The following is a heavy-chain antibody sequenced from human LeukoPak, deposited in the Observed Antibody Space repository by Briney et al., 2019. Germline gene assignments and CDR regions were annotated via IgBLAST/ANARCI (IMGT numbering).Heavy chain of an antibody. Sequence: SQTLSLTCTVSGGSISSGGYYWSWIRQHPGKGLEWIGYIYYSGSTYYNPSLKSRVTISVDTSKNQFSLKLSSVTAADTAVYYCARGSLYGDYAGAPAGHFDYWGQGTLVTVSS. D-gene: IGHD4-17*01. CDR2: IYYSGST. CDR1: GGSISSGGYY. CDR3: ARGSLYGDYAGAPAGHFDY. J-gene: IGHJ4*02. V-gene: IGHV4-31*03.